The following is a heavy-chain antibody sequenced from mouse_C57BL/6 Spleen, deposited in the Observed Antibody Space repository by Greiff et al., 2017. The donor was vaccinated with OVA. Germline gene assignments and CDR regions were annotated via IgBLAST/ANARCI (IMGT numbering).Heavy chain of an antibody. Sequence: QVQLQQSGAELVKPGASVKMSCKASGYTFTTYPIEWMKQNHGKSLEWIGNFHPYNDDTKYNEKFKGKATLTVEKSSSTVYLELSRFTSDDSAVYYCARGVLYGSSSLYYAMDYWGQGTSVTVSS. J-gene: IGHJ4*01. D-gene: IGHD1-1*01. CDR3: ARGVLYGSSSLYYAMDY. CDR2: FHPYNDDT. CDR1: GYTFTTYP. V-gene: IGHV1-47*01.